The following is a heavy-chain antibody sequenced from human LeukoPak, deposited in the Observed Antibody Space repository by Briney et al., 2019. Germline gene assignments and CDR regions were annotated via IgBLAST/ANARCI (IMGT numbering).Heavy chain of an antibody. Sequence: GGSLRLSCAASGFTFSSYSMNWVRQAPGKGLEWVSSISSSSSYIYYADSVKGRFTISRDNAKNSLYLQMNSLRAEDTAVYYCARCPTNLLHAFDIWGQGTMVTVSS. V-gene: IGHV3-21*01. CDR2: ISSSSSYI. CDR3: ARCPTNLLHAFDI. D-gene: IGHD1-14*01. CDR1: GFTFSSYS. J-gene: IGHJ3*02.